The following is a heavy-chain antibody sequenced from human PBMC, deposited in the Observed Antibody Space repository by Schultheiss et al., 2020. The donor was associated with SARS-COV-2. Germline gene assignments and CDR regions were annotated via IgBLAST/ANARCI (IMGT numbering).Heavy chain of an antibody. J-gene: IGHJ4*02. CDR2: IYYSGST. CDR3: AREYCSGGSCHFDY. Sequence: SETLSLTCTVSGGSISSGGYYWSWIRQHPGKGLEWIRYIYYSGSTYYNPSLKSRVTISVDTSKNQFSLKLSSVTAADTAVYYCAREYCSGGSCHFDYWGQGTLVTVSS. D-gene: IGHD2-15*01. V-gene: IGHV4-31*03. CDR1: GGSISSGGYY.